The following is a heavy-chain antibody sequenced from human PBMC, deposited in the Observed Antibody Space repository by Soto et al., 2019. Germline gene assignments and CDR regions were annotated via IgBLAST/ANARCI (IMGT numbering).Heavy chain of an antibody. CDR2: IYWDDDK. D-gene: IGHD1-26*01. CDR3: ARFHGGRWYWDSGWFDP. CDR1: GFSLSTSGVG. V-gene: IGHV2-5*02. Sequence: SGPTLVNPTQTLTLTCTFSGFSLSTSGVGVGWIRQPPGKALEWLALIYWDDDKRYSPSLKSRLTITKDTSKNQVVLTMTNMDPVDTATYYCARFHGGRWYWDSGWFDPWGQGTLVTVSS. J-gene: IGHJ5*02.